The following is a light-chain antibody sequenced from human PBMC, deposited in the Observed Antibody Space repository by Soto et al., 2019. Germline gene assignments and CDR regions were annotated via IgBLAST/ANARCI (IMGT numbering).Light chain of an antibody. CDR1: QSVSSN. CDR2: GAS. Sequence: EIVMTQSPAPLSVSPGERATLSCRASQSVSSNLAWYQQKPGQAPRLLIYGASTRATGIPARFGGSGSGTDFTLTISSLQPEDFATYYCQQSYSTLALTFGGGTKVDIK. CDR3: QQSYSTLALT. J-gene: IGKJ4*01. V-gene: IGKV3-15*01.